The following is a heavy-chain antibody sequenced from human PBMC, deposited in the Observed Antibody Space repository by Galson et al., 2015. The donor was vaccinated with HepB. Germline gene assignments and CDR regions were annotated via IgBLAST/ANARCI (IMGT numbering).Heavy chain of an antibody. D-gene: IGHD3-3*01. J-gene: IGHJ3*02. CDR3: AKRRTLTVYGDAFDT. V-gene: IGHV3-23*01. CDR2: ISCSGDNT. Sequence: SLRLSCAASGFTFSSYAMSWVRQAPGKGLEWVSGISCSGDNTYYADSVKGRFTISRDNSKNTLYLQMNSLRVEDTAVYYCAKRRTLTVYGDAFDTWGQGTMVTVST. CDR1: GFTFSSYA.